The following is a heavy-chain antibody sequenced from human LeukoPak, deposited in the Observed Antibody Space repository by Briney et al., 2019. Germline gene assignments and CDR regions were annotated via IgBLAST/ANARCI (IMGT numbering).Heavy chain of an antibody. CDR1: GGSYNGYY. Sequence: SVTLSLTCAVYGGSYNGYYWRWLPQPPGKGREWIGELNHSESPNYHPSLKSRVTISEDTTKNQFSLKRSSVTGADTAVYYCARGASYIPPNSFAPRGEGTLVTVSS. CDR3: ARGASYIPPNSFAP. J-gene: IGHJ5*02. CDR2: LNHSESP. V-gene: IGHV4-34*01. D-gene: IGHD3-10*01.